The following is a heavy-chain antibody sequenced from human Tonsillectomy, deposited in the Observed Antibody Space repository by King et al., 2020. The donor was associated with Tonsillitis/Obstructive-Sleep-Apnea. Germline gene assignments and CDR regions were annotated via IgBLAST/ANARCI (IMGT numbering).Heavy chain of an antibody. CDR3: TTVADYFGTVSSLGDY. CDR2: IKSKTDGGTT. J-gene: IGHJ4*02. D-gene: IGHD3-10*01. Sequence: VQLVESGGGLVKPGESLRLSCAASGFTFNKAWMSWVRQSTGKGLEWVGRIKSKTDGGTTDYIAPVEGRFTISRDDSKNTVYLQMNSLKTEDTAVYFCTTVADYFGTVSSLGDYWGLGTLVTVSS. V-gene: IGHV3-15*01. CDR1: GFTFNKAW.